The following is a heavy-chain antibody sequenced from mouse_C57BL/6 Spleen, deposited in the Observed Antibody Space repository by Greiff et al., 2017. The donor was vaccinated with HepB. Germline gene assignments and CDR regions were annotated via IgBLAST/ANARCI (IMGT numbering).Heavy chain of an antibody. CDR3: ARTAYGSSYDFDY. CDR2: IDPSDSYT. Sequence: QVQLQQPGAELVKPGASVKLSCKASGYTFTSYWMQWVKQRPGQGLEWIGEIDPSDSYTNYNQKFKGKATLTVDTSSSTAYMQLSSLTSEDSAVYYCARTAYGSSYDFDYWGQGTTLTVSS. V-gene: IGHV1-50*01. J-gene: IGHJ2*01. D-gene: IGHD1-1*01. CDR1: GYTFTSYW.